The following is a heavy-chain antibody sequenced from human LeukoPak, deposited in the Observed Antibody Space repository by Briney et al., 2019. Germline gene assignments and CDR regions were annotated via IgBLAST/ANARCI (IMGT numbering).Heavy chain of an antibody. CDR2: IYYSGST. CDR3: LGGNDDGDYALFDY. CDR1: GGSISSYY. D-gene: IGHD4-17*01. J-gene: IGHJ4*02. V-gene: IGHV4-59*08. Sequence: PSETLSLTCTVSGGSISSYYGSWIRQPPGKGLEWIGYIYYSGSTNYNPSLKSRVTISVDTSKNQFSLKLSSVTAADTAVYHCLGGNDDGDYALFDYWGQGTLVTVSS.